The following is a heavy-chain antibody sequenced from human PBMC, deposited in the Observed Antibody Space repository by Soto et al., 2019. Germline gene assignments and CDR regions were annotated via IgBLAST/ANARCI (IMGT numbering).Heavy chain of an antibody. V-gene: IGHV2-5*02. CDR1: GFSLSTSGVG. D-gene: IGHD2-21*02. Sequence: SGPTLVNATQTLTLTCTFSGFSLSTSGVGVGWIRQPPGKALEWLALIYWDDDKRYSPSLKSRLTITKDTSKNQVVLTMTNMDPVDTATYYCVQSRCGGDCLQSYSSHSYYGLDVWGQGTTVTVSS. CDR2: IYWDDDK. J-gene: IGHJ6*02. CDR3: VQSRCGGDCLQSYSSHSYYGLDV.